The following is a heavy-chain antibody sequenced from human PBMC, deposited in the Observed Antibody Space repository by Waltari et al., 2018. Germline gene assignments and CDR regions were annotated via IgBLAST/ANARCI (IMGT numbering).Heavy chain of an antibody. J-gene: IGHJ3*02. Sequence: EVQLVESGGGVVKPGGSLRLSCAASGFIFEDYAMHWVRQAPGKGLEWVSLISGDGDDTYYAASVKGRITISRDNRKDSLYLQMNSLTTEDTALYYCTKDMRYDFWSGDADAFDIWGQGTMVTVSS. CDR3: TKDMRYDFWSGDADAFDI. V-gene: IGHV3-43*02. CDR2: ISGDGDDT. D-gene: IGHD3-3*01. CDR1: GFIFEDYA.